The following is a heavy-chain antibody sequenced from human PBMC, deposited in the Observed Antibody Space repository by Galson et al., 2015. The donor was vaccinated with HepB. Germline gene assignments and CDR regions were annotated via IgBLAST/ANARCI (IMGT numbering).Heavy chain of an antibody. Sequence: SLRLSCAASGFTFSSYGMHWVRQAPGKGLEWVAVISYDGSNKYYADSVKGRFTISRDNSKNTLYLQMNSLRAEDTAVYYCATPGVAAAGLFDYWGQGTLVTVSS. CDR2: ISYDGSNK. J-gene: IGHJ4*02. V-gene: IGHV3-30*03. CDR1: GFTFSSYG. D-gene: IGHD6-13*01. CDR3: ATPGVAAAGLFDY.